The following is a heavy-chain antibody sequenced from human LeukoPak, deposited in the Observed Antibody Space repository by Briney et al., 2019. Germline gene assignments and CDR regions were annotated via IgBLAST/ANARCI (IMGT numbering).Heavy chain of an antibody. J-gene: IGHJ4*02. CDR2: IYHSGST. V-gene: IGHV4-30-2*01. CDR1: GGSISSGGYY. CDR3: ARETVGATD. Sequence: PSQTLSRTCTVSGGSISSGGYYWSWIRQPPGKGLEWIGYIYHSGSTYYNPSLKSRVTISVDRSKNQFSLKLSSVTAADTAVYYCARETVGATDWGQGTLVTVSS. D-gene: IGHD1-26*01.